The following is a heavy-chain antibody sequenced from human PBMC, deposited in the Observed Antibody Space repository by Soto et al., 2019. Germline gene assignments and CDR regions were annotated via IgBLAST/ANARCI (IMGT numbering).Heavy chain of an antibody. CDR2: ISAYNGNT. CDR3: ARDFVETSIVTLLKYHYYCMDF. J-gene: IGHJ6*02. Sequence: GASVKVSCKASGYTFSSYGISWVRQAPGQGLEWMGWISAYNGNTNYAQKLQGRVTMTTDTSTSTAYMELRSLRSDDTAVYYCARDFVETSIVTLLKYHYYCMDFWGQRTTVTVSS. CDR1: GYTFSSYG. D-gene: IGHD5-18*01. V-gene: IGHV1-18*01.